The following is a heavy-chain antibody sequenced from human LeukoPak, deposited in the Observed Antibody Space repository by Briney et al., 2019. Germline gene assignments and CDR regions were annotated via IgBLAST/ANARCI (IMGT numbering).Heavy chain of an antibody. CDR3: ARVPFYGDYYYYYMDV. D-gene: IGHD4-17*01. V-gene: IGHV4-34*01. Sequence: SETLSLTCAVYGGSFSGYYWSWIHQPPGKGLEWIGEINHSGSTNYNPSLKSRVTISVDTSKNQFSLKLSSVTAADTAVYYCARVPFYGDYYYYYMDVWGKGTTVTVSS. CDR1: GGSFSGYY. CDR2: INHSGST. J-gene: IGHJ6*03.